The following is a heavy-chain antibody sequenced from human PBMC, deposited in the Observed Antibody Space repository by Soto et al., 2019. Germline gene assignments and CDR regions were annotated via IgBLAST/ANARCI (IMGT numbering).Heavy chain of an antibody. D-gene: IGHD3-3*01. CDR3: AKGWSPPIDLFDY. J-gene: IGHJ4*02. CDR2: IYYSGST. CDR1: GGSISSYY. Sequence: SETLSLTCTVSGGSISSYYWSWIRQPPGKGLEWIGYIYYSGSTNYNPSLKSRVTLSVDTSKNQFSLKLSSVTAADTAVYFCAKGWSPPIDLFDYWGQGTVVTVSS. V-gene: IGHV4-59*08.